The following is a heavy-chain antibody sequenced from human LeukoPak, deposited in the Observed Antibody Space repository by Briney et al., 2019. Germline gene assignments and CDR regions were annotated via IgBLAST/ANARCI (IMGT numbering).Heavy chain of an antibody. J-gene: IGHJ5*02. CDR2: INTNTGNP. CDR1: GYTFTSYA. D-gene: IGHD2-15*01. CDR3: ARDDCSGGSCCGAREP. V-gene: IGHV7-4-1*02. Sequence: ASVKVSCKASGYTFTSYAMNWVRQAPGQGLEWMGWINTNTGNPTYAQGFTGRFVFSLDTSVSTAYLQISSLKAEDTAVYYCARDDCSGGSCCGAREPWGQGTLVTVSS.